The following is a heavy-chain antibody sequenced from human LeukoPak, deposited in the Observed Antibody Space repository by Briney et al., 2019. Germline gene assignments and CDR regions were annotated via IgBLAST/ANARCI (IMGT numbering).Heavy chain of an antibody. CDR3: ARGPGYCSGGSCYGVYYYYGMDV. V-gene: IGHV4-34*01. J-gene: IGHJ6*02. Sequence: SETLSLTCAVYGGSFSGYYWSWIRQPPGKGLEWIGEINHSGSTNCNPSLKSRVTISVDTSKNQFSLKLSSVTAADTAVYYCARGPGYCSGGSCYGVYYYYGMDVWGQGTTVTVSS. CDR2: INHSGST. D-gene: IGHD2-15*01. CDR1: GGSFSGYY.